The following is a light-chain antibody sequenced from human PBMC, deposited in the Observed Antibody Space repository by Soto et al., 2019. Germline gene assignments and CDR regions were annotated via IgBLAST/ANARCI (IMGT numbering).Light chain of an antibody. CDR2: GAS. CDR3: KQYGSSGT. CDR1: QSVSNND. Sequence: VLTQSPGSLSLCPGESATLSCRASQSVSNNDLAWYQQKPGQAPRLLIYGASNRATGIPDRFSGSGSGTEFTLTIRRLEPEDFAVYYCKQYGSSGTCGQGTQVDIK. V-gene: IGKV3-20*01. J-gene: IGKJ1*01.